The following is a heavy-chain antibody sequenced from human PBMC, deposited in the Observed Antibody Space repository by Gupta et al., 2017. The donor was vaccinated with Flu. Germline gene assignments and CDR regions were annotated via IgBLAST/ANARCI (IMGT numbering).Heavy chain of an antibody. V-gene: IGHV1-46*01. Sequence: RQAPGQGLEWMGIINPSGGSTSYAQKFQGRVTMTRDTSTSTVYMELSSLRSEDTAVYYCARDQGVLRYFDWWPEHYYMDVWGKGTTVTVSS. CDR3: ARDQGVLRYFDWWPEHYYMDV. J-gene: IGHJ6*03. D-gene: IGHD3-9*01. CDR2: INPSGGST.